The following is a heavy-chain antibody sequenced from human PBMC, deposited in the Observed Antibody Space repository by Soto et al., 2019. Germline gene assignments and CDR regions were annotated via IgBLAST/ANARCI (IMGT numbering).Heavy chain of an antibody. D-gene: IGHD3-10*01. CDR1: GGTFSSYA. CDR3: AILIRADYNWFDP. V-gene: IGHV1-69*13. CDR2: IIPIFGTA. Sequence: ASVKVSCKASGGTFSSYAISWVRRAPGQGLEWMGGIIPIFGTANYAQKFQGRVTITADESTSTAYMELSSLRSEDTAVYYCAILIRADYNWFDPWGQGTLVTVSS. J-gene: IGHJ5*02.